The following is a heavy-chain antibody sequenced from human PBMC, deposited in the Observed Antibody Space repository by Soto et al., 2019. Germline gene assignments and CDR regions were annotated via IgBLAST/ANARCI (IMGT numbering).Heavy chain of an antibody. CDR1: VGSITTGGYG. D-gene: IGHD2-15*01. CDR3: ARTKCSGGSCYSWSLDY. CDR2: RYYSEST. J-gene: IGHJ4*02. V-gene: IGHV4-31*03. Sequence: SEGLSVTCTLSVGSITTGGYGWSWIREPPGKGLEWIGHRYYSESTYYNPSLKSRVSISLDTSKNQFSLKLSFVTAADTAVYYCARTKCSGGSCYSWSLDYWGQGTTVTVSS.